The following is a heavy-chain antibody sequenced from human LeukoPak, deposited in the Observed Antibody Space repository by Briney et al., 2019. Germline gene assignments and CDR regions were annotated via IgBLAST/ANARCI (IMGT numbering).Heavy chain of an antibody. CDR3: ARDSVAAPPGY. D-gene: IGHD6-19*01. J-gene: IGHJ4*02. Sequence: GRFTISRDNTQNSLYLQMNSLRAEDTAVYYCARDSVAAPPGYWGQGTLVTVSS. V-gene: IGHV3-11*06.